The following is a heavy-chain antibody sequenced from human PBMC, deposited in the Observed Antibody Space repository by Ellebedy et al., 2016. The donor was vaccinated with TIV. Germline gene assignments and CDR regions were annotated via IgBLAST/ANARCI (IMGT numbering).Heavy chain of an antibody. V-gene: IGHV3-9*01. Sequence: SLKISXAASGFIFESYAMHWVRQAPGKGLEWVSGVNWNGADIGYAASVKDRFTISRDNAKNSLYLEMNNLRGEDTALYYCAKDQGYSAGWSLGYYYYGMDVWGQGTTVTVSS. D-gene: IGHD1-26*01. CDR2: VNWNGADI. CDR1: GFIFESYA. J-gene: IGHJ6*02. CDR3: AKDQGYSAGWSLGYYYYGMDV.